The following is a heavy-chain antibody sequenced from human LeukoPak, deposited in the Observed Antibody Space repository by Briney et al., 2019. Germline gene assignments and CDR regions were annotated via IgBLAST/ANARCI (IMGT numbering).Heavy chain of an antibody. CDR2: IYYTGST. V-gene: IGHV4-59*11. J-gene: IGHJ4*02. CDR3: ASAGNPHYFDF. Sequence: PSETLSLTCTVSGVSISSHYWGWIRQSPGKGLEWIGNIYYTGSTNYNPSLKSRVAISIDTSKNQFSLTLNSVTAADAAVYYCASAGNPHYFDFWGLGPLITVSS. CDR1: GVSISSHY.